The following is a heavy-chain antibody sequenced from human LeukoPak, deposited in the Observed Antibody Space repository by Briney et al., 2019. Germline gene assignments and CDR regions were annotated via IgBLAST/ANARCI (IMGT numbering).Heavy chain of an antibody. CDR1: GGSISNYY. J-gene: IGHJ4*02. CDR3: ARQAGSYAFYYYDY. CDR2: IYYSGST. Sequence: SETLSLTCIVSGGSISNYYWTWIRQPPGKGLEWIGYIYYSGSTNYNPSLKSRVTISVDTSKNQFSLKLTSVTAADTAVYYCARQAGSYAFYYYDYWGQGTLVTVSS. D-gene: IGHD2-2*01. V-gene: IGHV4-59*08.